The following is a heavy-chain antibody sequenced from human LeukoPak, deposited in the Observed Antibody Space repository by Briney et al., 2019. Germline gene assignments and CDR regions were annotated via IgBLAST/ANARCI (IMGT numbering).Heavy chain of an antibody. J-gene: IGHJ4*02. CDR3: VRHRMTTGTISDFDY. D-gene: IGHD4-11*01. Sequence: SETLSLTCTVSGGSISSYYWSWIRQPAGKGLEWIGRIYTSGSTNYNPSLKSRVTMSVDTSKNQFSLKLSSVTAADTAVYYCVRHRMTTGTISDFDYWGQGTLVTVSS. V-gene: IGHV4-4*07. CDR1: GGSISSYY. CDR2: IYTSGST.